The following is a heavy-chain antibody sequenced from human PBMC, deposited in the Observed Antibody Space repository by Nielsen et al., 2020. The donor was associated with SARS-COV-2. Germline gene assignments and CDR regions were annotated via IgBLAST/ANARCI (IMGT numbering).Heavy chain of an antibody. CDR1: GGSFSGYY. V-gene: IGHV4-34*01. CDR3: ARVGDGYNHWFDP. J-gene: IGHJ5*02. D-gene: IGHD5-24*01. CDR2: INHSGST. Sequence: SETLSLTCAVYGGSFSGYYWSWIRQPPGKGLEWIGEINHSGSTNYNPSLKSRVTISVDTSKNQFSLKLSSVTAADTAVYYCARVGDGYNHWFDPWGQGTLVTVSS.